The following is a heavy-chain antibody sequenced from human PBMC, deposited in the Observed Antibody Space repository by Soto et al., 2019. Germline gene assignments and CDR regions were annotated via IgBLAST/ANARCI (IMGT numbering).Heavy chain of an antibody. CDR1: GGSISRNSYY. V-gene: IGHV4-39*01. D-gene: IGHD1-1*01. CDR2: IYYSGCT. J-gene: IGHJ4*02. Sequence: QMQLQESGPGLVKPSETLSLTCTVSGGSISRNSYYWGWIRQPPGKGLEWIGSIYYSGCTYYNPSLKCRVTISVYTSKNHVSLKLSSATAADTAVYYCARHDWNGVDYWGQGTLVTVSS. CDR3: ARHDWNGVDY.